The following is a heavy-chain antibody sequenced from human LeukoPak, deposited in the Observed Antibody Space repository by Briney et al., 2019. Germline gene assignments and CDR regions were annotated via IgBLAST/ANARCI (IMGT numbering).Heavy chain of an antibody. CDR3: ARRAGRYYFDY. D-gene: IGHD4-17*01. V-gene: IGHV4-59*08. Sequence: PETLSLTCTVSGGSISSYYWSWIRQPPGKGLEWIGYIYYSGSTNYNPSLKSRVTISVDTSKNQFSLKLSSVTAADTAVYYCARRAGRYYFDYWGQGTLVTVSS. J-gene: IGHJ4*02. CDR1: GGSISSYY. CDR2: IYYSGST.